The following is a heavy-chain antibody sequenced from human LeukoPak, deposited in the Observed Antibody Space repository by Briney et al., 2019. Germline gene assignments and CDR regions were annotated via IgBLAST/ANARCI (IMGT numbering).Heavy chain of an antibody. Sequence: SETLSLTCTVSGYSISSGYYWGWIRQPPGKGLEWIGNIYHSGNTYYNPSLKSRVTISIDTSMNQFSLKLSSVTAADTAVYYCATEGTTAAWGQGTLVTVSS. CDR3: ATEGTTAA. CDR1: GYSISSGYY. D-gene: IGHD4-17*01. CDR2: IYHSGNT. J-gene: IGHJ5*02. V-gene: IGHV4-38-2*02.